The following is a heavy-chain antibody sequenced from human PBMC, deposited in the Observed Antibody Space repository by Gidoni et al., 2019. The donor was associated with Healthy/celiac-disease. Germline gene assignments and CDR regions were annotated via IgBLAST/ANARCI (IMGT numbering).Heavy chain of an antibody. V-gene: IGHV4-39*01. Sequence: QLQLQESGPGLVKPSETLSLTCTVSGGSISSSSYYWGWIRQPPGKGLEGIGSIYYSGSTYYNPSLKSRVTISVDTSKNQFSLKLSSVTAADTAVYYCASDNGYSYGYFDYWGQGTLVTVSS. D-gene: IGHD5-18*01. CDR3: ASDNGYSYGYFDY. CDR2: IYYSGST. CDR1: GGSISSSSYY. J-gene: IGHJ4*02.